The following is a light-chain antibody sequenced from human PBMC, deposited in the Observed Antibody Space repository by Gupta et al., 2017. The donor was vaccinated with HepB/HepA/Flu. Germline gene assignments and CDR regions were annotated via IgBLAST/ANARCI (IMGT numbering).Light chain of an antibody. V-gene: IGLV3-19*01. J-gene: IGLJ1*01. CDR3: NSRDNSGNHRGV. CDR1: SLRSYY. Sequence: SFELTQDAAVSVALGQTVRITCHGDSLRSYYASWYQQKPGQATVLIIYSKNNRPSGIPDRFSGSSSGNTASLAITGAQAEDEADYYCNSRDNSGNHRGVFGTGTKVTVL. CDR2: SKN.